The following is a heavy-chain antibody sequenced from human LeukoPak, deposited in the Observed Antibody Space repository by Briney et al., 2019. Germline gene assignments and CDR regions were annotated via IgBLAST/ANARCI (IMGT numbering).Heavy chain of an antibody. CDR3: AITRQRCSSTSCYDEYYYYMDV. Sequence: GASVKVSCKVSGYTLTELSMHWVRQAPGKGLEWMGGFDPEDGETIYAQKFQGRVTMTEDTSTDTAYMELSSLRSEDTAVYYCAITRQRCSSTSCYDEYYYYMDVWGKGTTVTVSS. V-gene: IGHV1-24*01. CDR2: FDPEDGET. D-gene: IGHD2-2*01. J-gene: IGHJ6*03. CDR1: GYTLTELS.